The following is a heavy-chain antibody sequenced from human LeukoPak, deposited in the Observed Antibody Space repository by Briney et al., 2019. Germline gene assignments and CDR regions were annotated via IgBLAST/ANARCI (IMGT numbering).Heavy chain of an antibody. D-gene: IGHD1-26*01. CDR3: ARLQGGSYYEIDY. V-gene: IGHV4-39*01. CDR2: IYYSGST. J-gene: IGHJ4*02. CDR1: DGSISSSSYY. Sequence: SETLSLTCTVSDGSISSSSYYWGWIRQPPGKGLEWIGSIYYSGSTYYNPSLKSRVAISVDTSKNQFSLKLSSVTAADTAVYYCARLQGGSYYEIDYWGQGTLVTVSS.